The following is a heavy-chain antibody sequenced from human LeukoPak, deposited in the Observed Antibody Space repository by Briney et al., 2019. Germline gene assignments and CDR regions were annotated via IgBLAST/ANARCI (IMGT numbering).Heavy chain of an antibody. CDR2: INWDGGST. CDR3: ARGTGIGAAWWEIDY. J-gene: IGHJ4*02. CDR1: GFTFDDYG. Sequence: PGGSLRLSCAASGFTFDDYGMSWVSQAPGNGLEWVSGINWDGGSTGYADSVKGRFTISRDNAKNSLYLQMNGVRAEDTGVYCCARGTGIGAAWWEIDYWGQGTLVTVSS. V-gene: IGHV3-20*04. D-gene: IGHD6-13*01.